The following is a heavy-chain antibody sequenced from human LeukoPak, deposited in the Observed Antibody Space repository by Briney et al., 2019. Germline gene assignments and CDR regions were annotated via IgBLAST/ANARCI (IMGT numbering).Heavy chain of an antibody. CDR3: ARTDCSGGSCYPGGYYGMDV. D-gene: IGHD2-15*01. V-gene: IGHV1-69*13. Sequence: GASVKVSCKASGGTFSIYAISWVRQAPGQGLEWMGGIIPIFGTANYAQKFQGRVTITADESTSTAYMELSSLRSEDTAVYYCARTDCSGGSCYPGGYYGMDVWGQGTTVTVSS. J-gene: IGHJ6*01. CDR2: IIPIFGTA. CDR1: GGTFSIYA.